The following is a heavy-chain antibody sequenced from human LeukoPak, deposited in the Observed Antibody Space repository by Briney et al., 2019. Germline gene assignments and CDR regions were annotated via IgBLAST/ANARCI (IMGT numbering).Heavy chain of an antibody. V-gene: IGHV4-59*13. Sequence: SETLSLTCSVSGASINSYYWNWIRQSPGKGLEWLGNVHYRGTTNYNPSLKSRVTLSLDSSKSQFALKVTSVTAADTAVYYCARESRDDDWFDPWGQGILVTVSS. J-gene: IGHJ5*02. CDR3: ARESRDDDWFDP. D-gene: IGHD5-24*01. CDR2: VHYRGTT. CDR1: GASINSYY.